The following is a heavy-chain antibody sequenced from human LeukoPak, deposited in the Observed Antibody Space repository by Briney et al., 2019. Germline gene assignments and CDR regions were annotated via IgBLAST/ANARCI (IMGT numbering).Heavy chain of an antibody. CDR3: ARANYDFWSGYYRLFDY. D-gene: IGHD3-3*01. Sequence: GGSLRLSCAASGFTFSDYYMSWIRQAPGKGLEWVSYISSSGSTIYYADSVKGRFTISRDNAKNSLYLQMNSLRAEDTAVYYCARANYDFWSGYYRLFDYWGQGTLVTVSS. CDR1: GFTFSDYY. V-gene: IGHV3-11*04. J-gene: IGHJ4*02. CDR2: ISSSGSTI.